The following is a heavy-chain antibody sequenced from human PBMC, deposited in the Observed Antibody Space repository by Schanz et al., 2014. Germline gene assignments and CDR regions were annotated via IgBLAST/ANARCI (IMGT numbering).Heavy chain of an antibody. Sequence: QVQLVESGGGVVQPGGSLRLSCVVSGFSFSGFAVHWVRQAPGKGLEWVSIVSHDGFTKHYADSVRGRFTLSRDNSKNTVYLQMNSLRAEDTALYFCATDYSGGGCHIWGQGTMVTVSS. CDR2: VSHDGFTK. CDR3: ATDYSGGGCHI. J-gene: IGHJ3*02. CDR1: GFSFSGFA. V-gene: IGHV3-30*04. D-gene: IGHD6-19*01.